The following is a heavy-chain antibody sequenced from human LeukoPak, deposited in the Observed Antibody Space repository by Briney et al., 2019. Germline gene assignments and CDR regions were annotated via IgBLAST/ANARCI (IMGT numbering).Heavy chain of an antibody. V-gene: IGHV4-59*01. CDR1: GGSISSYY. J-gene: IGHJ4*02. CDR2: IYYSGST. D-gene: IGHD3-10*01. CDR3: ARGVGYGSGSFDY. Sequence: PSETLSLTCTVSGGSISSYYWSWIRRPPGKGLEWIGYIYYSGSTNYNPSLKSRVTISVDTSKNQFSLKLNSVNAADTAVYYCARGVGYGSGSFDYWGQGTLVTVSS.